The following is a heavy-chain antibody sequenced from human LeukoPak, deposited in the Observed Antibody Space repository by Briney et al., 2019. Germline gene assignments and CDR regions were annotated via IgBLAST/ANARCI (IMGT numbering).Heavy chain of an antibody. Sequence: ASVKVSCKASGYTFTSFYMHWVRQAPGRGLEWVGIINPNSGSTFYAQRFQGRVTMTRDTSTSTVYMELSSLRSEDTAVYYCATVGYSQFFDYWGQGTLVTVSS. V-gene: IGHV1-46*01. CDR1: GYTFTSFY. CDR3: ATVGYSQFFDY. J-gene: IGHJ4*02. D-gene: IGHD5-18*01. CDR2: INPNSGST.